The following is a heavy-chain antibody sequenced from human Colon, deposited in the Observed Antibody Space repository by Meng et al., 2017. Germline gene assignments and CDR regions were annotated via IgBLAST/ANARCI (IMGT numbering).Heavy chain of an antibody. J-gene: IGHJ4*02. CDR2: IYHSGST. V-gene: IGHV4-4*02. Sequence: SETLSLTCAVSGGSISSSNWWSWVRQPPGKGLEWIGEIYHSGSTNYNPSLKSRVTISVDKSKNQFSLKLSSVTAADTAVYYCASKPGIAAAGSFDYWRQGTLVTVAS. CDR1: GGSISSSNW. D-gene: IGHD6-13*01. CDR3: ASKPGIAAAGSFDY.